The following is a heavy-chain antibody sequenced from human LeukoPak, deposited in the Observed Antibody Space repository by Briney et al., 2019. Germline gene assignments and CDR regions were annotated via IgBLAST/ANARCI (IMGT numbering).Heavy chain of an antibody. J-gene: IGHJ6*02. Sequence: ASVKVSCKASGYTFTGYYMHWVRQAPGQGLEWMGWINPNSGGTNYAQKIQGWVTMTGDTSISTAYMELSRLRSDDTAVYYCARAGGYSSHYGMDVWGQGTTVTVSS. V-gene: IGHV1-2*04. D-gene: IGHD5-18*01. CDR3: ARAGGYSSHYGMDV. CDR2: INPNSGGT. CDR1: GYTFTGYY.